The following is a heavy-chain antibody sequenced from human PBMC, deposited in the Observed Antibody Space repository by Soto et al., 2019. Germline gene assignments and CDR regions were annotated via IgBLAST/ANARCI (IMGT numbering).Heavy chain of an antibody. CDR1: GFTFSSYG. D-gene: IGHD3-9*01. Sequence: RLSCAASGFTFSSYGMHWVRQSPGKGLEWVAVISYDGSNKYYADSVKGRFTISRDNSKNTLYLQMNSLRAEDTAVYYCARDYDILTGGGPFDIWGQGTMVTVSS. CDR3: ARDYDILTGGGPFDI. V-gene: IGHV3-30*03. J-gene: IGHJ3*02. CDR2: ISYDGSNK.